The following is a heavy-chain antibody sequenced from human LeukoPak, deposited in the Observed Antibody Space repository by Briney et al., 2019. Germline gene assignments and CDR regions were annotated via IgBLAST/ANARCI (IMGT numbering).Heavy chain of an antibody. V-gene: IGHV3-23*01. Sequence: GGSLRLSCAVSGLTFSSSWMDWVRQAPGKGLEWVSAISGSGGSTYYADSVKGRFTISRGNSKNTLCLQMSSLRAEDTAVYYCAKLYFRGPGYWGQGTLVTVSS. D-gene: IGHD2/OR15-2a*01. CDR1: GLTFSSSW. CDR3: AKLYFRGPGY. CDR2: ISGSGGST. J-gene: IGHJ4*02.